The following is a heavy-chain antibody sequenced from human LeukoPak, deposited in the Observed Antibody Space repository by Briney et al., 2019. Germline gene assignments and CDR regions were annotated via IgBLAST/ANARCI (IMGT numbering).Heavy chain of an antibody. Sequence: PSETLSLTCIVSGGPVSSTGHYWAWIRQSPGMGLEWVGSIYFGGTTYYNSSLKSRVTISVDTSKNEFSLKLTSVTASDTGVYYCARGENVAAAGIEFWGQGTLVTVSS. D-gene: IGHD6-13*01. CDR1: GGPVSSTGHY. CDR3: ARGENVAAAGIEF. J-gene: IGHJ4*02. V-gene: IGHV4-39*01. CDR2: IYFGGTT.